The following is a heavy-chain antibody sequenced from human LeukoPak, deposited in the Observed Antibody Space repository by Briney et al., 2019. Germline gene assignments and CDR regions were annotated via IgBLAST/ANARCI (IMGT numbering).Heavy chain of an antibody. CDR3: ARLQWLWSDS. D-gene: IGHD6-19*01. CDR1: GYTFTSYG. Sequence: GAAVKVSCKASGYTFTSYGISWVRQAPGQGLEWMGWIGAYNGNTNYAQKLQGRVTMTTHTSTSTAYMELRSLSSDDTAVYYCARLQWLWSDSWGQGTLVTVSS. V-gene: IGHV1-18*01. CDR2: IGAYNGNT. J-gene: IGHJ4*02.